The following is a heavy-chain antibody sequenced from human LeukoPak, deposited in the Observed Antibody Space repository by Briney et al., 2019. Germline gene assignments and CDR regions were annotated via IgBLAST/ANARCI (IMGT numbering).Heavy chain of an antibody. CDR2: IFHNGNT. Sequence: SETLSLTCVLSGFSFTTGYYCGWIRQPPGKGLEWIGTIFHNGNTWYNPSLKSRVTISVDTSKKQFSLKLNSVTAADTAVYYCARLHHDYAPNVDYWGQGTLVTVSS. V-gene: IGHV4-38-2*01. CDR1: GFSFTTGYY. J-gene: IGHJ4*02. D-gene: IGHD4-17*01. CDR3: ARLHHDYAPNVDY.